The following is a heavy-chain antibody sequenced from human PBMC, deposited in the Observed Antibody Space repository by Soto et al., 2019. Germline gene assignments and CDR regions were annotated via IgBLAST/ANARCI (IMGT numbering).Heavy chain of an antibody. V-gene: IGHV3-23*01. CDR2: ISGSGGST. CDR1: GFTFSSYA. J-gene: IGHJ4*02. Sequence: SLRLSCAASGFTFSSYAMSWVRQAPGKGLEWVSAISGSGGSTYYADSVKGRSTISRDNSKNTLYLQMNSLRAEDTAVYYCAKGGYCTNGVCSYFDYWGQGTLVTVSS. CDR3: AKGGYCTNGVCSYFDY. D-gene: IGHD2-8*01.